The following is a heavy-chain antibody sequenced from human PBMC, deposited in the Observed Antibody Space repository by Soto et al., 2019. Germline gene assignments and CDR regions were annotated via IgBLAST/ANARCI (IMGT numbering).Heavy chain of an antibody. Sequence: GGSLRLSCAASGFTFSSYGMHWVRQAPGKGLEWVAVIKCDGSEKYYADTAKGRFTISRDSSKNTLYLQMNSLRAEDTAVYYCARDVWDSSGYYLDYWGQGTLVTVSS. CDR1: GFTFSSYG. V-gene: IGHV3-33*01. D-gene: IGHD3-22*01. CDR3: ARDVWDSSGYYLDY. J-gene: IGHJ4*02. CDR2: IKCDGSEK.